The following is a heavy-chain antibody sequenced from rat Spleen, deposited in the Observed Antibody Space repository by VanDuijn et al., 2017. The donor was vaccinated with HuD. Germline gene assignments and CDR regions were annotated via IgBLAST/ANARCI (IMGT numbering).Heavy chain of an antibody. Sequence: QVQLKESGPGLVQPSQTLSLTCTVSGFSLSNYGLIWVRQPPGKGLEWIAAISSGGTTYYHSPLKSRLSITRDTSKSQVFLEMNSLQTGDTAIYFCTRLQQLGYGVMDAWGQGASVTVSS. CDR1: GFSLSNYG. CDR3: TRLQQLGYGVMDA. J-gene: IGHJ4*01. D-gene: IGHD1-2*01. CDR2: ISSGGTT. V-gene: IGHV2S8*01.